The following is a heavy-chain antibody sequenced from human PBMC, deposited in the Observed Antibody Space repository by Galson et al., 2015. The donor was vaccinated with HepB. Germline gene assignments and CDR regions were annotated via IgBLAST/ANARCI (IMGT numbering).Heavy chain of an antibody. V-gene: IGHV3-33*01. J-gene: IGHJ4*02. D-gene: IGHD3-10*01. CDR2: IWYDGSNK. Sequence: SLRLSCAASGFTFSSYGMHWVRQAPGKGLEWVAVIWYDGSNKYYADSVKGRFTISRDNSKNTLYLQMNSLRAEDTAVYYCARDLSDYYGSGRGFDYSGQGTLVTASS. CDR3: ARDLSDYYGSGRGFDY. CDR1: GFTFSSYG.